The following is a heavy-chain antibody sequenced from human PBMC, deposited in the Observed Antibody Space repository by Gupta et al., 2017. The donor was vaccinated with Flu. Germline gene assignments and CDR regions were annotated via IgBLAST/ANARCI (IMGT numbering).Heavy chain of an antibody. Sequence: EVQLVESGGGLVKPGGSLRLSCAASGFSFSTYSMTWARQAPGKGLEWVSSISISSNYIYYADSVKGRFTISRDNAKNSLYLQMNSLRAEDTAVYYCAREGMRQWLDFPFDYWGQGTLVTVSS. J-gene: IGHJ4*02. CDR1: GFSFSTYS. CDR2: ISISSNYI. V-gene: IGHV3-21*01. D-gene: IGHD6-19*01. CDR3: AREGMRQWLDFPFDY.